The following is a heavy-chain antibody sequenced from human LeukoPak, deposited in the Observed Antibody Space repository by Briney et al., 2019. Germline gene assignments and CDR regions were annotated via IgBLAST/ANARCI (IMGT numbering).Heavy chain of an antibody. CDR2: IYHSGST. CDR1: GGSITTNNYY. V-gene: IGHV4-39*07. D-gene: IGHD6-19*01. Sequence: SETLSLTCTVSGGSITTNNYYWGWIRQPPGKGLEWIGSIYHSGSTYYNPSLKSRVTISVDTSKNQFSLKLSSVTAADTAVYYCARVATRKVAGTDYYYMDVWGKGTTVTVSS. J-gene: IGHJ6*03. CDR3: ARVATRKVAGTDYYYMDV.